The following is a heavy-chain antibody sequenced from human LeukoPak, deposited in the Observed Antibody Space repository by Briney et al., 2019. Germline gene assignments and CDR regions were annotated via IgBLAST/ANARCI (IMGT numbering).Heavy chain of an antibody. CDR2: IYYSGST. V-gene: IGHV4-39*01. D-gene: IGHD1-14*01. Sequence: SETLSLTCTVSGGSISSSSYYWGWIRQPPGKGLEWIGSIYYSGSTYYNPSLKSRVTISVDTSKNQFSLKLSSVTAADTAVYYCAGLIRPGGFNPWGQGTRVTVSS. J-gene: IGHJ5*02. CDR3: AGLIRPGGFNP. CDR1: GGSISSSSYY.